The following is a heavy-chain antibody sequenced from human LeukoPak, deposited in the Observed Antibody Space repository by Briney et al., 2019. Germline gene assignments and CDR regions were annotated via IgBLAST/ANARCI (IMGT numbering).Heavy chain of an antibody. V-gene: IGHV3-30*18. CDR1: GFTFSSYG. J-gene: IGHJ4*02. CDR2: ISYDGSNK. Sequence: PGGSLRLSCAASGFTFSSYGMHWVRQAPGKGLEWVALISYDGSNKYYADSVKGRFTSSRDNSKNTLYLQMNSLRAEDTAVYYCAKAHVEFPFTFNYWGQGTLVTVSS. D-gene: IGHD3-10*01. CDR3: AKAHVEFPFTFNY.